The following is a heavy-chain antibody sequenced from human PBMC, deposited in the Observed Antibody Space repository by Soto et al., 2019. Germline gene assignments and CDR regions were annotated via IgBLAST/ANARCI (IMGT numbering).Heavy chain of an antibody. Sequence: QPGGSLRLSCEASGFTFSSYAMSWVRQAPGKGLEWVASISYSGGSTYYAASVKGRFTVSRDNPKNTLNLQMNSLRAEDTAAYYCAKVPTGEMGTVFQAFDFWGQGTVVTVSS. CDR1: GFTFSSYA. CDR3: AKVPTGEMGTVFQAFDF. CDR2: ISYSGGST. V-gene: IGHV3-23*01. D-gene: IGHD5-18*01. J-gene: IGHJ3*01.